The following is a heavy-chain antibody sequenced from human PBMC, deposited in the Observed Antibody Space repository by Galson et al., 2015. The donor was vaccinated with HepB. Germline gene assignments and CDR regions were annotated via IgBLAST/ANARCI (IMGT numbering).Heavy chain of an antibody. CDR3: ASSTEGYCSGGSCYSGAFDI. V-gene: IGHV3-33*08. Sequence: SLRLSCAASGFTFSSYGMHWVRQAPGKGLEWVAVIWYDGSNKYYADSVKGRFTISRDNSKNTLYLQMNSLRAEDTAVYYCASSTEGYCSGGSCYSGAFDIWGQGTMVTVSS. CDR2: IWYDGSNK. CDR1: GFTFSSYG. D-gene: IGHD2-15*01. J-gene: IGHJ3*02.